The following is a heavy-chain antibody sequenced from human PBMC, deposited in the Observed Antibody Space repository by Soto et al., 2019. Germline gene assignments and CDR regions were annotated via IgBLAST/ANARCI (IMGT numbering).Heavy chain of an antibody. CDR3: AITQGPHGGLGDGKDV. J-gene: IGHJ6*02. CDR1: GYSFTSYW. V-gene: IGHV5-51*01. D-gene: IGHD3-16*01. Sequence: GESLKISCKGSGYSFTSYWIGWVRQVPGKGLEWMGIIYPRDSDIVYSPSFQGQVTTSGDRVTGTAFLEWSSLKASDTAVYYCAITQGPHGGLGDGKDVWGQGTSVTVSS. CDR2: IYPRDSDI.